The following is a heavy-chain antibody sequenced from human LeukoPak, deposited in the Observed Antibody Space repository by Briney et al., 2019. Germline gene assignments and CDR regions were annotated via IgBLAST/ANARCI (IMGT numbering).Heavy chain of an antibody. V-gene: IGHV4-34*01. J-gene: IGHJ4*02. CDR1: GGSISGYY. CDR2: INHSGST. D-gene: IGHD3-10*01. Sequence: PSETLSLTCTVSGGSISGYYWSWIRQPPGKGLEWIGEINHSGSTYYNPSLKSRVTISVDTSKNQFSLKLSSVTAADTAVYYCARGGITMVRGVIIAEKSYYFDYRGQGTLVTASS. CDR3: ARGGITMVRGVIIAEKSYYFDY.